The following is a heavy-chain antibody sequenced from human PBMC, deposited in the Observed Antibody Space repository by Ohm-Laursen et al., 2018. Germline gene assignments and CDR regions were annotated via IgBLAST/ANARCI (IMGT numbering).Heavy chain of an antibody. CDR1: GGPFISYA. D-gene: IGHD5-12*01. CDR3: ASLASYSGYYGDY. CDR2: IIPIFGTA. Sequence: GASVKVSCKASGGPFISYAISWVRQAPGQGLEWMGGIIPIFGTANYAQKFQGRVTITADESTSTAYMELSSLRSEDTAVYYCASLASYSGYYGDYWGQGTLVTVSS. V-gene: IGHV1-69*13. J-gene: IGHJ4*02.